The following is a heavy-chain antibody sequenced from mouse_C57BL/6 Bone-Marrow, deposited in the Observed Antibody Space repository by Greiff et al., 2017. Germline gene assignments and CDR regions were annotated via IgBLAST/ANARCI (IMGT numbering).Heavy chain of an antibody. V-gene: IGHV1-81*01. CDR3: AKDHHGAMDY. Sequence: VQVVESGAELARPGASVKLSCKASGYTFTSYGISWVKQRTGQGLEWIGEIYPRSGNTYYNEKFKGKATLTADKSSSTAYMELRSLTSEDSAVYFCAKDHHGAMDYWGQGTSVTVSS. CDR1: GYTFTSYG. J-gene: IGHJ4*01. CDR2: IYPRSGNT.